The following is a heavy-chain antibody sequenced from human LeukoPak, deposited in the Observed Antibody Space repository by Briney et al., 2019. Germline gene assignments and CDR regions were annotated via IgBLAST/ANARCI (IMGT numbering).Heavy chain of an antibody. CDR2: ISSSGSTI. CDR3: ARASYSSSWYADY. V-gene: IGHV3-48*03. CDR1: GFTFSSYE. D-gene: IGHD6-13*01. Sequence: GGSLRLSCAASGFTFSSYEMNWVRQAPGKGLEWVSYISSSGSTIYYADSVKGRFTISRDNAKNSLCLQMNSLRAEDTAVYYCARASYSSSWYADYWGQGTLVTVSS. J-gene: IGHJ4*02.